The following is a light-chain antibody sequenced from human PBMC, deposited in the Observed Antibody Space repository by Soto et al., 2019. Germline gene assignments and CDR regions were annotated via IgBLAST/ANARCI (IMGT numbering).Light chain of an antibody. Sequence: QSALTQPASVSGSPGQSITISCTGASSDVGTYNLVSWYQQHPGKVPKLIIYEGSKRPSGVSNRFSGSKSGNTASLTISGLQAEDEADYYCCSYAGSSTYVFGIGTKLTVL. J-gene: IGLJ1*01. CDR1: SSDVGTYNL. CDR2: EGS. V-gene: IGLV2-23*01. CDR3: CSYAGSSTYV.